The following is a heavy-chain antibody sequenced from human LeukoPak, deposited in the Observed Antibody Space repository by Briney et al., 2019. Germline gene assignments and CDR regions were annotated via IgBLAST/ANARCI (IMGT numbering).Heavy chain of an antibody. V-gene: IGHV3-33*01. CDR1: GFTFSSYG. D-gene: IGHD2-2*01. CDR2: IWYDGSNK. J-gene: IGHJ4*02. CDR3: ARVGPSRVFDY. Sequence: QPGGSLRLSCAASGFTFSSYGMHWVRQAPGKGLEWVAVIWYDGSNKYYADSVKGRFTISRDNSKNTLYLQMNSLRAEDTAVYYCARVGPSRVFDYWGQGTLVTVSP.